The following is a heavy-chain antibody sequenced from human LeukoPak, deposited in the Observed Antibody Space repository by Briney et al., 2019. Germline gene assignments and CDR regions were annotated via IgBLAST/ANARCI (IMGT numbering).Heavy chain of an antibody. D-gene: IGHD2-15*01. CDR1: GYSISSGYY. CDR2: IYHSGST. Sequence: KPSETLSLTCAVSGYSISSGYYWGWIRQPPGKGLEWIGSIYHSGSTYYNPSLKSRVTISVDTSKNQFSLKLSSVTAADTAVYYCARRPCSGGSCYFRTDAFDIWGQGTVVTVSS. CDR3: ARRPCSGGSCYFRTDAFDI. V-gene: IGHV4-38-2*01. J-gene: IGHJ3*02.